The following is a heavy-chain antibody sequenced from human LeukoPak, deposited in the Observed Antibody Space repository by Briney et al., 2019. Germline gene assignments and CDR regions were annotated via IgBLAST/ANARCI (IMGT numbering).Heavy chain of an antibody. V-gene: IGHV3-30-3*01. Sequence: QTGGSLRLSCAASGFTFSNYAFHWVRQAPGKGLEWVAVISYDGSKKYYADPVKGRFTISRDNSNNTVYLQMNTLRAEDTAVYYCAKALRELSGGAFDIWGQGTMVTVSS. D-gene: IGHD1-26*01. CDR3: AKALRELSGGAFDI. CDR1: GFTFSNYA. J-gene: IGHJ3*02. CDR2: ISYDGSKK.